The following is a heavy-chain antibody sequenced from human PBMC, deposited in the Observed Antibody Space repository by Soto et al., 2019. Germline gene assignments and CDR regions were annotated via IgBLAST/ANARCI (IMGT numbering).Heavy chain of an antibody. J-gene: IGHJ4*02. CDR2: IWYDGSNK. CDR1: GFTFSSYG. D-gene: IGHD2-21*01. Sequence: QPGGSLRLSCAASGFTFSSYGMHWVRQAPGKGLEWVAVIWYDGSNKYYADSVKGRFTISRDSSKNTLYLRMNSLRAEDTAVYYCARGFQSSFGYWGQGTLVTVSS. CDR3: ARGFQSSFGY. V-gene: IGHV3-33*01.